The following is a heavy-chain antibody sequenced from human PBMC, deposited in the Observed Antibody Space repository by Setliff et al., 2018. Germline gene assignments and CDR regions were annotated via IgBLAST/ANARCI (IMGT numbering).Heavy chain of an antibody. D-gene: IGHD3-10*01. V-gene: IGHV4-39*01. CDR2: IYYSGST. CDR3: ARCYGVRGVAYYFDY. J-gene: IGHJ4*02. CDR1: GGSISSSSYY. Sequence: PSETLSLTCTVSGGSISSSSYYWGWIRQPPGKGLEWIGSIYYSGSTYYNPSLKSRVTISVDTSKNQFSLKLSSVTAADTAVYYCARCYGVRGVAYYFDYWSQGTLVTVSS.